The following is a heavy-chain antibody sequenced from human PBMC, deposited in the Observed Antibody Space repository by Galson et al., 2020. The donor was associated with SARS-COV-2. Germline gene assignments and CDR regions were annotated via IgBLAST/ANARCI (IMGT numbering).Heavy chain of an antibody. CDR1: GGSLSSYY. CDR2: IYYSGST. CDR3: ASDYYESSGYYYGMDV. Sequence: ASETLSLTCTVSGGSLSSYYWSWIRQPPGKGLEWIGYIYYSGSTNYNPSLKSRVTISVDTSKHQFSLKLSSVTSADTAVYYCASDYYESSGYYYGMDVWGQGTTVTVSS. J-gene: IGHJ6*02. V-gene: IGHV4-59*01. D-gene: IGHD3-22*01.